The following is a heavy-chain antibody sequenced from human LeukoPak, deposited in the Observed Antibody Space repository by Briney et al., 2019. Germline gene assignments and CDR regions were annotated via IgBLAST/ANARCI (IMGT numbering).Heavy chain of an antibody. CDR3: AKGRTANVVVAVSSDY. CDR2: ISYDGSNK. Sequence: GGSLRLSCAASGFTFSSYGMHWVRQAPGKGLEWVAVISYDGSNKYYADSVKGRFTISRDNSKNTLYLQMNSLRAEDTAVYYCAKGRTANVVVAVSSDYWGQGTLVTVSS. J-gene: IGHJ4*02. D-gene: IGHD2-15*01. V-gene: IGHV3-30*18. CDR1: GFTFSSYG.